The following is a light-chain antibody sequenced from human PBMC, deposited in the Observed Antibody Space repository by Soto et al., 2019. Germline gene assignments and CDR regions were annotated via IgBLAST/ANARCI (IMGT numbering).Light chain of an antibody. CDR3: EQYKIWPPYT. CDR2: SVS. J-gene: IGKJ2*01. CDR1: QSVNDR. Sequence: EIVMTQSPATLSVSPGERVTLSCRASQSVNDRFAWFQQKAGQAPRLLIYSVSTRATGVPGRFTGSGSGTEFTLTISSLQSEDFAVYYCEQYKIWPPYTFGQGTKLEIK. V-gene: IGKV3-15*01.